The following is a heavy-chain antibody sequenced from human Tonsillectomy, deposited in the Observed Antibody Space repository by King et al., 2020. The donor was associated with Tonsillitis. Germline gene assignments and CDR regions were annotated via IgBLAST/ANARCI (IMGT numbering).Heavy chain of an antibody. J-gene: IGHJ4*02. CDR3: ARALGPDY. V-gene: IGHV3-74*01. CDR1: GFTFSSYW. CDR2: ITSDGSST. Sequence: VQLVESGGGLVQPGGSLRLSFGASGFTFSSYWMHWVRQAPGKGLVWVSRITSDGSSTNYADSVKGRFTISRDNAKNTLYLQMNSLRAEDTAVYYCARALGPDYWGQGTLVTVSS.